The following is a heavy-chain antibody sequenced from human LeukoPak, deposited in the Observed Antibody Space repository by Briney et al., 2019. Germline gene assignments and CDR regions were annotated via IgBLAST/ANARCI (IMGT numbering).Heavy chain of an antibody. J-gene: IGHJ4*02. CDR3: ARGSAYCGGDCYSFDY. D-gene: IGHD2-21*02. CDR1: GFTFRNFW. V-gene: IGHV3-74*01. Sequence: GGSLRLSCAASGFTFRNFWMHWVRQAPGKGLVWVSRINTDGSSTNYADSVKGRFTISRDNAKNTLYLQMNSLRAEDTAVYYCARGSAYCGGDCYSFDYWGQGTLVTVSS. CDR2: INTDGSST.